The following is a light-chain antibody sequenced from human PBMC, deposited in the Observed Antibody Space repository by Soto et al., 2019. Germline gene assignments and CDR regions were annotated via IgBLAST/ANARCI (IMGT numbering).Light chain of an antibody. CDR3: QSYDNSLSGYV. V-gene: IGLV1-40*01. CDR1: SSNIGALYD. J-gene: IGLJ1*01. CDR2: ANS. Sequence: QAVVTQPPSVSGAPGQRVTISCTGSSSNIGALYDVHWYQQVPGTAPKLLIYANSNRPSGVPDRFSGSKSGTSASLAITGLQAEDEADYYCQSYDNSLSGYVFGTGTKVTVL.